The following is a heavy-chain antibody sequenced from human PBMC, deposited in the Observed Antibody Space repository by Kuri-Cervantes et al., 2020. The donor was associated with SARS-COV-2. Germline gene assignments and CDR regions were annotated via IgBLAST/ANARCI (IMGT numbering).Heavy chain of an antibody. CDR2: INPDGSYI. CDR1: GFTFSSYW. Sequence: GGSLRLSCAASGFTFSSYWMHWVRQAPGKGLVWVSRINPDGSYINNADSVKGRFTLSRDNAKNMLFLQMNSLRAEDTAVYYCVRDGDHWNFDYWGQGTLVTVSS. J-gene: IGHJ4*02. V-gene: IGHV3-74*01. CDR3: VRDGDHWNFDY. D-gene: IGHD1-1*01.